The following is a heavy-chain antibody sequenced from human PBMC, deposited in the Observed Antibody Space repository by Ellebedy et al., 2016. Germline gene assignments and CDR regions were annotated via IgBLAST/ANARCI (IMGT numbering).Heavy chain of an antibody. Sequence: GESLKISXAASGFTVSSNYMSWVRQAPGKGLEWVSVIYSGGSTYYADSVKGRFTISRDNSKNTLYLQMNSLRAEDTAVYYCARVRSNGYSERLDYWGQGTLVTVSS. CDR1: GFTVSSNY. CDR3: ARVRSNGYSERLDY. D-gene: IGHD3-22*01. J-gene: IGHJ4*02. CDR2: IYSGGST. V-gene: IGHV3-53*01.